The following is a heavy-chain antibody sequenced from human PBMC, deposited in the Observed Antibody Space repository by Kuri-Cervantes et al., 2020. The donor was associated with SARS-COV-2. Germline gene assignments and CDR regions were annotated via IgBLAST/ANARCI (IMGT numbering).Heavy chain of an antibody. V-gene: IGHV3-33*01. CDR1: GFTFSSYG. J-gene: IGHJ4*02. D-gene: IGHD1-1*01. CDR3: VRDGDHWNFDY. Sequence: GSLRLSCAASGFTFSSYGMHWVRQAPGEGLEWVTIIWFDENNKDYADSVKGRFTLSRDNAKNMLFLQMNSLRAEDTAVYYCVRDGDHWNFDYWGQGTLVTVSS. CDR2: IWFDENNK.